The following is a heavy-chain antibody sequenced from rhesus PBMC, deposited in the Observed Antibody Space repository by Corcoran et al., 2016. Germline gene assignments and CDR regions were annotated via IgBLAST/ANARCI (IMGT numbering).Heavy chain of an antibody. J-gene: IGHJ4*01. Sequence: QVQLQESGPGVVKPSETLSLTCAVSGGSISDSYRWRWIRQPPGKGLEWIGYIYASSTSTNYNPSLKSRVTISKDTSKNQFSLKLSSVTAADTAVYYCARGREQATLSYVDYWGQGVLVTVSS. V-gene: IGHV4S10*01. CDR1: GGSISDSYR. CDR3: ARGREQATLSYVDY. CDR2: IYASSTST. D-gene: IGHD1-44*02.